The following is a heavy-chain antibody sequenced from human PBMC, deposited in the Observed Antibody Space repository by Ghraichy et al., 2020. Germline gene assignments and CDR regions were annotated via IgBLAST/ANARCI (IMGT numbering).Heavy chain of an antibody. Sequence: GGSLRLSCAASGFTFSSYEINWVRQAPGKGLEWVSSISSSGSTIYYADSVKGRFTISRDNAKNSLYLQMNSLRAEDTAVYYCARGRFTIFGVVSDGDAFDIWGRGKMVTVSS. CDR1: GFTFSSYE. CDR3: ARGRFTIFGVVSDGDAFDI. V-gene: IGHV3-48*03. D-gene: IGHD3-3*01. J-gene: IGHJ3*02. CDR2: ISSSGSTI.